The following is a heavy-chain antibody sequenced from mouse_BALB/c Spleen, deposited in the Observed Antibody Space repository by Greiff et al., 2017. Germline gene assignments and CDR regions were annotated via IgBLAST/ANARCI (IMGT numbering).Heavy chain of an antibody. Sequence: EVQVVESGGGLVQPGGSRKLSCAASGFTFSSFGMHWVRQAPEKGLEWVAYISSGSSTIYYADTVKGRFTISRDNPKNTLFLQMTSLRSEDTAMYYCARWGYDGAMDYWGQGTSVTVSS. CDR2: ISSGSSTI. D-gene: IGHD2-14*01. V-gene: IGHV5-17*02. CDR1: GFTFSSFG. J-gene: IGHJ4*01. CDR3: ARWGYDGAMDY.